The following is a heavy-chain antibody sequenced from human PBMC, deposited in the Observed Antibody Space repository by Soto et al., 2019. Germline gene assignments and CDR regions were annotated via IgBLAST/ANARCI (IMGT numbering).Heavy chain of an antibody. CDR1: GGSISSSSYY. Sequence: SETLSLTCTVSGGSISSSSYYRGWIRQPPGKGLEWIGSIYYSGSTYYNPSLKSRVTISVDTSKNQFSLKLSSVTAADTAVYYCARLRSGWDYYYYGMDVWGQGTTVT. CDR2: IYYSGST. V-gene: IGHV4-39*01. D-gene: IGHD6-19*01. J-gene: IGHJ6*02. CDR3: ARLRSGWDYYYYGMDV.